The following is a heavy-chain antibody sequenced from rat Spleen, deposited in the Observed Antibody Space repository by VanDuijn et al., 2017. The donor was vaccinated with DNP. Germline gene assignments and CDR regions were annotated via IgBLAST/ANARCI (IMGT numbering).Heavy chain of an antibody. CDR1: GLTFTHYD. J-gene: IGHJ1*01. V-gene: IGHV5-25*01. CDR2: ITTSGGAT. CDR3: ARHGRVTTVATYWFFDF. Sequence: EVQLVESGGGLVQPGRSLKLSCAASGLTFTHYDMVWVRQAPTKGLEWVATITTSGGATYYRDSVKGRFTISRDNAKSTLYLQMDRLRSEDTATYFCARHGRVTTVATYWFFDFWGPGTMVTVSS. D-gene: IGHD1-3*01.